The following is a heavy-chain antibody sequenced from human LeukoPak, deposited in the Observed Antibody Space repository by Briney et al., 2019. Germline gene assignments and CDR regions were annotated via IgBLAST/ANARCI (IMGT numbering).Heavy chain of an antibody. CDR3: ARDLGYGDFDY. Sequence: GGSLRLSCAASGFIFSSYWMHWVRQAPGKGLEWVSSISSSSSYIYYADSVKGRFTISRDNAKNSLYLQMNSLRAEDTAVYYCARDLGYGDFDYWGQGTLVTVSS. CDR1: GFIFSSYW. J-gene: IGHJ4*02. V-gene: IGHV3-21*01. D-gene: IGHD4-17*01. CDR2: ISSSSSYI.